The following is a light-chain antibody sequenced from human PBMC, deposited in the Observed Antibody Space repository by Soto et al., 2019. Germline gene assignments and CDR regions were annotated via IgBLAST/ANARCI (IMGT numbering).Light chain of an antibody. J-gene: IGKJ1*01. V-gene: IGKV3-20*01. CDR1: QSVSSSN. CDR2: GAS. Sequence: EIVFTKSPGTLCFSPGERATLYCRASQSVSSSNLAWYQQKRGQSPRLLIYGASSRATGIPDRFSGSGSGPDFTLTISRLEPEDFAVYFCQHYGSSPWTFGQGTKVDIK. CDR3: QHYGSSPWT.